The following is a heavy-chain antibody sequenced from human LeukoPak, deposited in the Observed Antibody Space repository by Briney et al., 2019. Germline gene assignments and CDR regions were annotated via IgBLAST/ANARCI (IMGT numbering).Heavy chain of an antibody. CDR1: GFTFDDYG. CDR3: ARDQGTRIYYMDV. J-gene: IGHJ6*03. Sequence: PGGSLRLSCAASGFTFDDYGMSWVRQAPGKGLEWVSGINWNGGSTGYADSVKGRFTISRDNAKNSLYLQMNGLRAEDTAVYYCARDQGTRIYYMDVWGKGTTVTVSS. CDR2: INWNGGST. D-gene: IGHD2-15*01. V-gene: IGHV3-20*04.